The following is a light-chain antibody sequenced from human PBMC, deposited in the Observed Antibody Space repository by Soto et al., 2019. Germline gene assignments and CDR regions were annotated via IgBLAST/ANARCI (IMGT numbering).Light chain of an antibody. V-gene: IGKV3-20*01. CDR2: GAS. CDR1: QSVSSSY. J-gene: IGKJ1*01. Sequence: EIVLTQSPGTLSLSQGERATLSCRASQSVSSSYLAWYQQKPGQAPRLLIYGASSRATGIPVRFSGSGSGTDFTLTISRLEPEDFAVYYCQQYGITFGQGTKVAIK. CDR3: QQYGIT.